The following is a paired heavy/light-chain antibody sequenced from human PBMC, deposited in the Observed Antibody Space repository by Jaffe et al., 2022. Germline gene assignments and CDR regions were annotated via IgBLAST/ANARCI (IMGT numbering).Heavy chain of an antibody. V-gene: IGHV3-73*02. Sequence: EVQLVESGGGLVQPGGSLKLSCAASGFSFSGSAMHWVRQASGKGLEWVGRIRSRANNYATAFAASVKGRFTISRDDSKNTAYLQMNSLRTEDTAMYYCTAYGGDSYVLFDYWGQGTLATVSS. D-gene: IGHD3-16*01. CDR1: GFSFSGSA. CDR3: TAYGGDSYVLFDY. CDR2: IRSRANNYAT. J-gene: IGHJ4*02.
Light chain of an antibody. CDR3: QQSYSTPLT. CDR2: AAS. Sequence: DIQMTQSPSSLSASVGDRVTITCRASQSISSYLNWYQQKPGKAPKLLIYAASNLQSGVPSRFSGSGSGTDFTLTISSLQPEDFATYYCQQSYSTPLTFGQGTKVEIK. J-gene: IGKJ1*01. V-gene: IGKV1-39*01. CDR1: QSISSY.